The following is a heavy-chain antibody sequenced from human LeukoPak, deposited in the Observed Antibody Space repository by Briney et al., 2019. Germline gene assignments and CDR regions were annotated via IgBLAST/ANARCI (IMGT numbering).Heavy chain of an antibody. D-gene: IGHD1-26*01. V-gene: IGHV5-51*01. CDR1: GYSFPNYW. CDR3: AIRYSGSYNDY. J-gene: IGHJ4*02. Sequence: RGESLQISCKGSGYSFPNYWIGWVRQMPGKGLEWMGIIYPGDSDIRYSPSFQGQVTISADKSISTAYLQWSSLRASDTAMYYCAIRYSGSYNDYWGQGTLVTVSS. CDR2: IYPGDSDI.